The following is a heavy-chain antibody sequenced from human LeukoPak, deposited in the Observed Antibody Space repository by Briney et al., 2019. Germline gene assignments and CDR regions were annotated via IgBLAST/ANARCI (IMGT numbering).Heavy chain of an antibody. D-gene: IGHD3-10*01. CDR1: GFTFSSYS. Sequence: GSLRLSCAPSGFTFSSYSMNWVRQSPGKGLEWIGETYHSGSTNYNPSLKSRVTISVDTSKNQFSLKLSSVTAADTAVYYCARVRYYYGSGSYYNPFDYWGQGTLVTVSS. J-gene: IGHJ4*02. CDR3: ARVRYYYGSGSYYNPFDY. CDR2: TYHSGST. V-gene: IGHV4-34*01.